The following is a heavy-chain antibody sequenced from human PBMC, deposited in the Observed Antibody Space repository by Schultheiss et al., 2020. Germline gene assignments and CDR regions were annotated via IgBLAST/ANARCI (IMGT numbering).Heavy chain of an antibody. CDR3: ARGGDIPDYGMDV. CDR1: GGSFSGYY. V-gene: IGHV4-4*08. J-gene: IGHJ6*02. D-gene: IGHD2-15*01. Sequence: SETLSLTCAVYGGSFSGYYWSWIRQPPGKGLEWIGRIYTSGSTNYNPSLKSRVTISVDTSKNQFSLKLSSVTAADTAVYYCARGGDIPDYGMDVWGQGTTVTVSS. CDR2: IYTSGST.